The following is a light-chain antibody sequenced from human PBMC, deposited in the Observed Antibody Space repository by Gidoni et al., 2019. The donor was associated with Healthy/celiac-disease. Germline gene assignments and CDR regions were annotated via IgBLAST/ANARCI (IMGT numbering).Light chain of an antibody. V-gene: IGLV4-69*01. J-gene: IGLJ3*02. Sequence: HSSYAIAWHQQQPEKGPRYLMKLNSDGSHSKGDGIPDRFSGSSSGAERYLTISSLQSEDEADYYCQTWGTGFWVFGGGTKLNVL. CDR1: HSSYA. CDR2: LNSDGSH. CDR3: QTWGTGFWV.